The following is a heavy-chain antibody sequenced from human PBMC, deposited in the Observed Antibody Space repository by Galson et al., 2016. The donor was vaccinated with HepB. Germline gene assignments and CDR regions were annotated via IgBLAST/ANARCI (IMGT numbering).Heavy chain of an antibody. J-gene: IGHJ4*02. Sequence: SLRLSCPSSGFTFRNSGMHWVRQAPGKGQEWVANIKQDGSEKSYVDSVKGRFTISRDNTKNSLFLQMNSLRADDTAVYYCARAIATSYWGQGALVTVSS. CDR3: ARAIATSY. V-gene: IGHV3-7*03. CDR2: IKQDGSEK. CDR1: GFTFRNSG. D-gene: IGHD5-24*01.